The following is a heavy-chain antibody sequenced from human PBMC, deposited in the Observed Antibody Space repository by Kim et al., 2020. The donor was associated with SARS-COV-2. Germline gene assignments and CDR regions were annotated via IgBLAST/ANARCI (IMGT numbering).Heavy chain of an antibody. D-gene: IGHD4-17*01. J-gene: IGHJ4*02. CDR1: GGTFKSYA. V-gene: IGHV1-69*13. CDR2: IIPLFGTP. Sequence: SVKVSCKASGGTFKSYAMMWVRQAPGQGLEWMGGIIPLFGTPKYAQRFRSRVTFTADESTRTAYMELSGLTSDDTAVYYCVTDGYGDYGAIEFWGQGSL. CDR3: VTDGYGDYGAIEF.